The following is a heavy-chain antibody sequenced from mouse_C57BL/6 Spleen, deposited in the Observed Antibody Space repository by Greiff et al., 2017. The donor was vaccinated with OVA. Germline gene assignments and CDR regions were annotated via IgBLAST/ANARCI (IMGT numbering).Heavy chain of an antibody. CDR3: ARCNWDRYYFDY. V-gene: IGHV1-64*01. CDR2: IHPNSGST. J-gene: IGHJ2*01. D-gene: IGHD4-1*01. CDR1: GYTFTSYW. Sequence: QVQLQQSGAELVKPGASVKLSCKASGYTFTSYWMHWVKQRPGQGLEWIGMIHPNSGSTNYNEKFKSKATLTVDKSSSTAYMQLSSLTSEDSAVYYCARCNWDRYYFDYWGQGTTLTVSS.